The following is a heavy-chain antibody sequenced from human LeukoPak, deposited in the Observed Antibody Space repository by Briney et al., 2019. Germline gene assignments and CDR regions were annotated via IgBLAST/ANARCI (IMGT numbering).Heavy chain of an antibody. J-gene: IGHJ4*02. CDR1: GFTLSDHY. CDR3: ARGFVGSGFDY. CDR2: TRNKAETYTT. V-gene: IGHV3-72*01. Sequence: GGSLRLSCAASGFTLSDHYMDWVRQAPGKGLEWVGRTRNKAETYTTEYAASVKGRFTISRDDSKNSLYLQMNSLKTDDTAVYYCARGFVGSGFDYWGQGTLVTVSS. D-gene: IGHD2-15*01.